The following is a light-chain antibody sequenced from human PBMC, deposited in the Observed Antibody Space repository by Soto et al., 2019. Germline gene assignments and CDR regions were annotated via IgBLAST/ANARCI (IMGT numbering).Light chain of an antibody. CDR1: QSISSW. V-gene: IGKV1-5*01. CDR3: QQYNSYSPLT. J-gene: IGKJ4*01. Sequence: DIQMTQSPSTLSASVGDRVTITCRASQSISSWLAWYQQKPGKAPKLLIYDASSLESGVPSRFSGSGSGTEFTLTISSLQPDDFANYYCQQYNSYSPLTFGGGTKVEIK. CDR2: DAS.